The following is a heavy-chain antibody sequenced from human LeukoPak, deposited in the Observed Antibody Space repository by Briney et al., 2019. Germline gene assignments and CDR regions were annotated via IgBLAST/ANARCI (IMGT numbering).Heavy chain of an antibody. D-gene: IGHD2-21*02. CDR2: IYTGGGT. Sequence: GGSLRLSCAASGFSISDYYMTWVRQTPGKGLDWVSVIYTGGGTNYGDSVKGRFTISRDNSKNTLYLQMNSLRADDTAIYYCARGQAYCGADCYSDWVQGTLVTVSS. CDR3: ARGQAYCGADCYSD. CDR1: GFSISDYY. J-gene: IGHJ4*02. V-gene: IGHV3-66*01.